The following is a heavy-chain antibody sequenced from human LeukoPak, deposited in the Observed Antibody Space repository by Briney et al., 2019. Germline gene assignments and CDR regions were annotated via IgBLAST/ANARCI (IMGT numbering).Heavy chain of an antibody. CDR2: MNPNSGNT. D-gene: IGHD3-3*01. CDR1: GYTFTSYD. V-gene: IGHV1-8*01. J-gene: IGHJ4*02. Sequence: ASVKVSCKASGYTFTSYDINWVRQATGQGLEWMGWMNPNSGNTGYAQKFQGRVTMTRNTSIRTAYMELSSLRSEDTAVYYCARGAAYYDFWSGYSDYWGQGTLVTVSS. CDR3: ARGAAYYDFWSGYSDY.